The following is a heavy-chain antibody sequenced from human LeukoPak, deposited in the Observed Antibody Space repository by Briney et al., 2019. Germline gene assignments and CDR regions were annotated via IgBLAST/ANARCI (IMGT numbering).Heavy chain of an antibody. D-gene: IGHD3-10*01. CDR3: ARDSYCSGSYSY. CDR2: IYYSGST. Sequence: SETLSLTCTVSGGSISSYYWSWIRQPPGKGLEWIGYIYYSGSTNYNPSLKSRVTISVDTSKNQFSLKLSSVTAADTAVYYCARDSYCSGSYSYWGQRTLVTVSS. CDR1: GGSISSYY. J-gene: IGHJ4*02. V-gene: IGHV4-59*01.